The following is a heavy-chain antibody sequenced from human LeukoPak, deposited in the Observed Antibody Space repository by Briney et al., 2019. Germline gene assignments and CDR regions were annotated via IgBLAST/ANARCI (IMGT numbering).Heavy chain of an antibody. D-gene: IGHD2-2*01. J-gene: IGHJ6*03. Sequence: ASVKVSCKASGGTFSSYAISWVRQAPGQGLEWMGGIIPIFGTANYAQKFQGRVTITADKSTSTAYMELSSLRSEDTAVYYCARVLRYCSSTSCWPDNYEIYYYYYMDVWGKGTTVTVSS. CDR2: IIPIFGTA. CDR1: GGTFSSYA. CDR3: ARVLRYCSSTSCWPDNYEIYYYYYMDV. V-gene: IGHV1-69*06.